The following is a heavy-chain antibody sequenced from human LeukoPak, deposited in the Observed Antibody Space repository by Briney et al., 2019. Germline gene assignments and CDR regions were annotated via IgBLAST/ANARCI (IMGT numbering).Heavy chain of an antibody. CDR3: AREAAQLLPIDY. Sequence: SETLSLTCTVSGYSISSGYYWGWIRQPPGKGLEWIGSIYHSGSTYYNPSLKSRVTISVDTSKNQFSLKLSSVTAADTAVYYCAREAAQLLPIDYWGRGPLVTVSS. V-gene: IGHV4-38-2*02. CDR2: IYHSGST. D-gene: IGHD2-2*01. CDR1: GYSISSGYY. J-gene: IGHJ4*02.